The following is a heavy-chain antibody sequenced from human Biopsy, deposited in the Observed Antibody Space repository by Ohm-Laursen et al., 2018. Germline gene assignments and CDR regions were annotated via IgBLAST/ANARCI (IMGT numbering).Heavy chain of an antibody. CDR3: TVDLGRGFH. CDR2: IKSKSDGEAT. D-gene: IGHD5-12*01. J-gene: IGHJ4*02. Sequence: GSLRLSCAASGFTFTHAWMSWVRQGPGKGLEWLGRIKSKSDGEATDYAAAVQGRFAISRDDSTNTFYLQMNSLKSEDTRVFYCTVDLGRGFHWGQGTLVTVSS. CDR1: GFTFTHAW. V-gene: IGHV3-15*01.